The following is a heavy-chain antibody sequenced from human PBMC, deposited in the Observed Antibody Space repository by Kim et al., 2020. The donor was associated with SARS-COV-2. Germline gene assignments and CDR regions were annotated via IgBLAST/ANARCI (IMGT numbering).Heavy chain of an antibody. V-gene: IGHV1-18*01. Sequence: ASVKVSCKASGYTFTSYGISWVRQAPGQGLEWMGWISAYNGNTNYAQKLQGRVTMTTDTSTSTAYMELRSLRSDDTAVYYCARGYGSGSSTYYYYGMDVWGHGTTVTVS. CDR3: ARGYGSGSSTYYYYGMDV. J-gene: IGHJ6*02. CDR2: ISAYNGNT. CDR1: GYTFTSYG. D-gene: IGHD3-10*01.